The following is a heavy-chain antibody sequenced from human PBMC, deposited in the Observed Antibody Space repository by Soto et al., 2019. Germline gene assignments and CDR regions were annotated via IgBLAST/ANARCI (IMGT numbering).Heavy chain of an antibody. V-gene: IGHV4-34*01. CDR1: GGSFSGYY. Sequence: QVQLQQWGAGLLKPSETLSLTCAVYGGSFSGYYWSWIRQPPGKGLEWIGEINHSGGTNYNPSLKSRITISVDTSKTQFSLKLTSVTAAYTAVYYCARTYSSSWSPLEYWGQGTLVTVSS. J-gene: IGHJ4*02. CDR3: ARTYSSSWSPLEY. D-gene: IGHD6-13*01. CDR2: INHSGGT.